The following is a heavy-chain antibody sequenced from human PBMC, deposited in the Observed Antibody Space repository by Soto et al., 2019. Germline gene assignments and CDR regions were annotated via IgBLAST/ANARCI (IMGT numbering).Heavy chain of an antibody. D-gene: IGHD6-19*01. Sequence: QVQLHESGPGLVKPWGTLSLTCAVSGGSISGSSWWSWIRQSPGKGLEWIGEIYHSGSTNYNPTRKSRVSTRVDTTRNQFDLQIYSGSAPDKAVAYCESDHGRAVALDWGEGSPVTVSS. J-gene: IGHJ4*02. CDR3: ESDHGRAVALD. V-gene: IGHV4-4*02. CDR1: GGSISGSSW. CDR2: IYHSGST.